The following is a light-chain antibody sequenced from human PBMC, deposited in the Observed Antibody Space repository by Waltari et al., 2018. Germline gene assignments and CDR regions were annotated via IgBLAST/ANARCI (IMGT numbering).Light chain of an antibody. CDR2: GAS. V-gene: IGKV3-20*01. J-gene: IGKJ2*01. CDR3: QQYGSSPMYT. Sequence: EIVLTQSPGTLSLSSGERATLSGRASQSVSSSYLAWYQQKPGQAPRLLIYGASSRATGIPDRFSGSGSGTDFTLTISRLEPEDFAVYYCQQYGSSPMYTFGQGTKLEIK. CDR1: QSVSSSY.